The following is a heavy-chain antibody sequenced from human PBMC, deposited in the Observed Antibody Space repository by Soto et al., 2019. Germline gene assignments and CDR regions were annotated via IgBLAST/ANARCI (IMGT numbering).Heavy chain of an antibody. CDR1: AFTFSSYA. D-gene: IGHD2-21*02. CDR2: VSGSGDST. J-gene: IGHJ4*02. CDR3: AKGRASDCPGCTQGY. Sequence: GGSLRLSCAASAFTFSSYAMSWVRQAPGKGLEWVSAVSGSGDSTYYADSVKGRFTISRDNSKNTLYLQMNSLRAEDTAVYYCAKGRASDCPGCTQGYWGQGTLVTVSS. V-gene: IGHV3-23*01.